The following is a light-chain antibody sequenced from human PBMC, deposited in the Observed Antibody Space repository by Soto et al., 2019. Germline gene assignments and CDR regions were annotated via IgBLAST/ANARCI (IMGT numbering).Light chain of an antibody. CDR2: AAS. J-gene: IGKJ1*01. CDR1: QSISSY. Sequence: DIQMTQSPSSLSASVVDRVTLTCRASQSISSYLNWYQQKPGKAPKLLIYAASSLQSGVPSRFSGSGSGTDFTLTIRNLQPEDFAIYYCQHTFRSPRRFGQGTNVHI. CDR3: QHTFRSPRR. V-gene: IGKV1-39*01.